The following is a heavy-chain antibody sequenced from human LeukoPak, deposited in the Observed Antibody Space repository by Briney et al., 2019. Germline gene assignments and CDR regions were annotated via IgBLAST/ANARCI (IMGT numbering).Heavy chain of an antibody. CDR2: IYHSGST. CDR1: GYSISSGYY. Sequence: KPSETLSLTCTVSGYSISSGYYWGWIRQPPGKGLEWIGSIYHSGSTYYNPSLKRRVTISVDTSKNQFSLKLSSVTAADTAVYYCASRPSFEYSSSSARFDYWGQGTLVTVSS. J-gene: IGHJ4*02. D-gene: IGHD6-6*01. CDR3: ASRPSFEYSSSSARFDY. V-gene: IGHV4-38-2*02.